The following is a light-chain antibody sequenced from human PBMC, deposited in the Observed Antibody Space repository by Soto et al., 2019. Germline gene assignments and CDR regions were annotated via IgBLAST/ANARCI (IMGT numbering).Light chain of an antibody. Sequence: QSVLTQPPSVSGAPGQRVTISCTGSSSNIGAGYDVHWYQQLPGTAPKLLIYGNSNRPSGVPDRFSVSKSGTSASLAITGLQAEDEADYYCQSYHSSLSARLFGGGTQLTVL. CDR2: GNS. J-gene: IGLJ3*02. V-gene: IGLV1-40*01. CDR1: SSNIGAGYD. CDR3: QSYHSSLSARL.